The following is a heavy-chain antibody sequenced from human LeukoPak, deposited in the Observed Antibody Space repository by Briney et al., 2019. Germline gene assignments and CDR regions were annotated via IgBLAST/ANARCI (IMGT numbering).Heavy chain of an antibody. Sequence: PSETLSLTCTVSGGSISSYYWSWIRQPPGKGLEWIGEINHSGSTNYNPSLKSRVTISVDTSKNQFSLKLSSVTAAGTAVYYCARTRLWWRNAFDIWGQGTMVTVSP. CDR1: GGSISSYY. CDR3: ARTRLWWRNAFDI. D-gene: IGHD2-21*01. J-gene: IGHJ3*02. V-gene: IGHV4-34*01. CDR2: INHSGST.